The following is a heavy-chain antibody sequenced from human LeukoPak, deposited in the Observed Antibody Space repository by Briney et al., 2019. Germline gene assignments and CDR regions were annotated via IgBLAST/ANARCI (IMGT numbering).Heavy chain of an antibody. D-gene: IGHD3-22*01. CDR1: GFTFSSYA. V-gene: IGHV3-23*01. Sequence: GGSLRLSCAASGFTFSSYAMSWVRQAPGKGLEWVSAISGSGGSTYYADSVKGRFTISRDNSKNTLYLQMNSLRAKDTAVYYCAKDFLYYYDSSGTPNAFDIWGQGTMVTVSS. CDR3: AKDFLYYYDSSGTPNAFDI. CDR2: ISGSGGST. J-gene: IGHJ3*02.